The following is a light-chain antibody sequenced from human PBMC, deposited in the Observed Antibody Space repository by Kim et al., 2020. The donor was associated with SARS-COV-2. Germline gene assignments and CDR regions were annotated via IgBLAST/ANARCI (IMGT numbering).Light chain of an antibody. CDR3: NSRDSNDNVV. CDR2: GKN. J-gene: IGLJ2*01. Sequence: SSELTQDPAVSVALGQTVRITCQGDSLRSYYATWYQQKPGQAPILVIYGKNNRTSGIPDRFSGSSSGNTASLTITGTQAGDEADYYCNSRDSNDNVVFGG. CDR1: SLRSYY. V-gene: IGLV3-19*01.